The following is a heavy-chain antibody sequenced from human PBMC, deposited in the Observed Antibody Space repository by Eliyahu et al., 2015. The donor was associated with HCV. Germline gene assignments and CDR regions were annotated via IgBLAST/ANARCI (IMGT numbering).Heavy chain of an antibody. CDR2: ITNSGNTI. D-gene: IGHD6-13*01. J-gene: IGHJ2*01. CDR1: GFTFSSFG. V-gene: IGHV3-48*02. Sequence: EVQLVESGGGLVQPGGSLRLSCAASGFTFSSFGMXWVRQXXGKGLEWVSHITNSGNTIYYADSVKGRXTISRDNGKNSLFLPMNSLRDEDTAVYYCARGGTAAAGVYFDLWGRGTLVTVSS. CDR3: ARGGTAAAGVYFDL.